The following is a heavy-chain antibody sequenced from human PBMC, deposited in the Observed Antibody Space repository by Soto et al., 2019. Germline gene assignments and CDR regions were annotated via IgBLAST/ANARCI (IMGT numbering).Heavy chain of an antibody. Sequence: SEILCLTYTVAGGTISSGGYYCSWIRQHPGKGLEWIGYIYDSGSTSYNPSIKSRGTISVDTSKNQFSLRLSSVTAADTAVYYFARDLGGASGKYSFVSAPWGKGTSVPVSS. J-gene: IGHJ5*02. CDR1: GGTISSGGYY. CDR2: IYDSGST. V-gene: IGHV4-31*03. D-gene: IGHD3-10*01. CDR3: ARDLGGASGKYSFVSAP.